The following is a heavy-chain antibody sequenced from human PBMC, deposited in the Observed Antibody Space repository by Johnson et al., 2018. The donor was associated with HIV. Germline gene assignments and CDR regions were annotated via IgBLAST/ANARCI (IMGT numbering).Heavy chain of an antibody. CDR3: VRGGTAYWDRVSAFDI. J-gene: IGHJ3*02. D-gene: IGHD2-8*02. CDR2: ISSSGSTI. Sequence: MQLVESGGGVVQPGRSLRLSCAASGFTFSSYAMHWVRQAPGKGLEWVSYISSSGSTIYYADSVKGRFTISRDNGMNSLYLQMNSLRAEDMAVYYCVRGGTAYWDRVSAFDIWGQGTMVTVSS. V-gene: IGHV3-48*04. CDR1: GFTFSSYA.